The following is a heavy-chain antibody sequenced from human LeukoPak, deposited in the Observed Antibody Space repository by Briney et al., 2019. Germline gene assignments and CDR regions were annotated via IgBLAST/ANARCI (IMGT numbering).Heavy chain of an antibody. V-gene: IGHV4-59*01. CDR1: GGSISSYY. CDR2: IYYSGST. J-gene: IGHJ4*02. Sequence: PSETLSLTCTVSGGSISSYYWSWLRQPPGKGLEWIGYIYYSGSTNYNPSLKSRVTISVDTSKNQFSLKLSSVTAADTAVYYCARIRGGSGYDDYWGQGTLVTVSS. D-gene: IGHD5-12*01. CDR3: ARIRGGSGYDDY.